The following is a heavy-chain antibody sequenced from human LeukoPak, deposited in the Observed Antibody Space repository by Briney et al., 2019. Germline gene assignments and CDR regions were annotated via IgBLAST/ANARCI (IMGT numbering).Heavy chain of an antibody. CDR3: AKDRRGGSYYSVLYYFDY. D-gene: IGHD1-26*01. J-gene: IGHJ4*02. CDR2: ISWNSGGI. V-gene: IGHV3-9*01. CDR1: GFTFGDYA. Sequence: GGSLRLSCAASGFTFGDYAMHWVRQAPGKGLEWVSGISWNSGGIGYADSVKGRFTISRDNAKNSLYLQMNSLRAEDTALYYCAKDRRGGSYYSVLYYFDYWGQGTLVTVSS.